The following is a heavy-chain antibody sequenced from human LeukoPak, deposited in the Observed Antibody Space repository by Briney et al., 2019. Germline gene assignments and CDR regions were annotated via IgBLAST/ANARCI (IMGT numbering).Heavy chain of an antibody. J-gene: IGHJ4*02. CDR1: GYTFTGYY. D-gene: IGHD6-19*01. CDR2: NNTNTGAT. CDR3: ARDRVGSGWPRPYYFEF. V-gene: IGHV1-2*02. Sequence: GASVKVSCRPSGYTFTGYYLHWVRQAPGLGLEWMGWNNTNTGATMYGQKFQGRVTLTRDTSVSTAYMHLTNLRSDDTALYFCARDRVGSGWPRPYYFEFWGQGSLVTVSS.